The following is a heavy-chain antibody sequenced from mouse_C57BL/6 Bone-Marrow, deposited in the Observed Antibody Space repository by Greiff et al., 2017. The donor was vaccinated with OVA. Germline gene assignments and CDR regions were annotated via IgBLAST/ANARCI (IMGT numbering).Heavy chain of an antibody. CDR1: GYTFTDYY. J-gene: IGHJ2*01. CDR3: ARNYYGSGFYYFDY. CDR2: IYPGSGNT. Sequence: QVQLQQSGAELVRPGASVKLSCKASGYTFTDYYINWVKQRPGQGLEWIARIYPGSGNTYYNEKFKGKATLTAEKSSSTAYMQLSSLTSEDSAVYFCARNYYGSGFYYFDYWGQGTTLTVSS. V-gene: IGHV1-76*01. D-gene: IGHD1-1*01.